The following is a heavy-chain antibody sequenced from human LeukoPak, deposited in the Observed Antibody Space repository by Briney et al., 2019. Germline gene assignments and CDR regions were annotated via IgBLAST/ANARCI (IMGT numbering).Heavy chain of an antibody. D-gene: IGHD2-2*01. CDR3: AKGYCSSTNCKESFFDY. V-gene: IGHV3-23*01. J-gene: IGHJ4*02. Sequence: PGGSLRLSCAASGFTFSSYAMNWVRQAPRKGLEWVSTISASGGSTYYFVKGRFTISRGNSKNTLYLQMNSLRAEDTAVYYCAKGYCSSTNCKESFFDYWGQGTLVTVSS. CDR2: ISASGGST. CDR1: GFTFSSYA.